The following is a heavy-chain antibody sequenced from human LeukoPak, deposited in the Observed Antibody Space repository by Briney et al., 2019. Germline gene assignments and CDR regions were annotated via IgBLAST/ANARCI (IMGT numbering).Heavy chain of an antibody. D-gene: IGHD3-10*01. V-gene: IGHV3-23*01. CDR3: AKRGVVIRGILVIGYHQEAYHYDF. Sequence: GGSLRLSCVVSGISLSNYAMTWVRQAPGKGLEWVSYIRERGGTTTYADSVKGGFTIARDSSLNTLYRQMNSLRAEDTAVYFCAKRGVVIRGILVIGYHQEAYHYDFWGQGVLVTVSS. CDR2: IRERGGTT. CDR1: GISLSNYA. J-gene: IGHJ4*02.